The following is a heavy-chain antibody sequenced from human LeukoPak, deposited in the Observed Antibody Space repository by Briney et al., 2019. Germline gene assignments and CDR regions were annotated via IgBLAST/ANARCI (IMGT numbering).Heavy chain of an antibody. CDR3: ARHGSSSVPSSWSDY. J-gene: IGHJ4*02. D-gene: IGHD6-13*01. CDR1: GYGFTSYW. V-gene: IGHV5-51*01. Sequence: GESLKISCKGSGYGFTSYWSGWVRQLPGKGLEWTGLIYPGDSDTRYSPPLKARSTISADNSIRPAFLQWSSLKASDTAMYYCARHGSSSVPSSWSDYWGQGNLVTVSP. CDR2: IYPGDSDT.